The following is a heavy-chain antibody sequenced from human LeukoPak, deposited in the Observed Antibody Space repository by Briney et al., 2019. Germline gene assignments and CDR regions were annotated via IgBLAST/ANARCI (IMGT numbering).Heavy chain of an antibody. CDR1: GFTFSYYA. CDR2: ISSNGGST. J-gene: IGHJ4*02. CDR3: ARYSIAVTSFDY. D-gene: IGHD6-19*01. V-gene: IGHV3-64*04. Sequence: GGSLRLSCSASGFTFSYYAMHWVRQAPGKGLEYVSAISSNGGSTYYADSVKGRFTISRDNSKNTLYLQMNSLRAEDTAVYYCARYSIAVTSFDYWGQGTLVTVSS.